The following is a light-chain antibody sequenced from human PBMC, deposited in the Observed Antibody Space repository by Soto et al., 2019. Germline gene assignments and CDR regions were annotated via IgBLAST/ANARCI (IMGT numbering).Light chain of an antibody. Sequence: EMVLTQSPGTLSLPPGERATLSCRASQSVSSRYLAWYQQKPGQAPRLLIYGASCRATGIPDRFSGSGSGTDFTLTISRLQREDFAVYYCQQYGSSPPYTFGQGTQLEIK. J-gene: IGKJ2*01. CDR3: QQYGSSPPYT. CDR1: QSVSSRY. CDR2: GAS. V-gene: IGKV3-20*01.